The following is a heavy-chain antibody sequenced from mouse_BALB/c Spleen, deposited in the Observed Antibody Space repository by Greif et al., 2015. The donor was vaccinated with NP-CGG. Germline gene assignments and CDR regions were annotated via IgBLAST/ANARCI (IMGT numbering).Heavy chain of an antibody. V-gene: IGHV1-7*01. CDR3: ASSGGVTTATVFAY. CDR1: GYTFTSYW. Sequence: VQLQQSGAELAKPGASVKMSCKASGYTFTSYWMHWVKQRPGQGLEWIGYINPSTGYTEYNQKFKDKATLTADKSSSTAYMQLSSLTSEDSAVYYCASSGGVTTATVFAYWGQGTLVTVSA. CDR2: INPSTGYT. J-gene: IGHJ3*01. D-gene: IGHD1-2*01.